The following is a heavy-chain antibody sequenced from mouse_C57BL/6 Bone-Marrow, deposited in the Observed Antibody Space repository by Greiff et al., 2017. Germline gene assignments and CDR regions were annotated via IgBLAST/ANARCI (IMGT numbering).Heavy chain of an antibody. Sequence: VQLQQSGAELVRPGASVTLSCKASGYTFTDYEMHWVKQTPVHGLEWIGAIDPETGGTAYNQKFKGKAILTADKSSSTAYMELRSLTSEDSAVYYCTRGYYGSRENAMDYWGQGTSVTVSS. CDR1: GYTFTDYE. D-gene: IGHD1-1*01. V-gene: IGHV1-15*01. J-gene: IGHJ4*01. CDR2: IDPETGGT. CDR3: TRGYYGSRENAMDY.